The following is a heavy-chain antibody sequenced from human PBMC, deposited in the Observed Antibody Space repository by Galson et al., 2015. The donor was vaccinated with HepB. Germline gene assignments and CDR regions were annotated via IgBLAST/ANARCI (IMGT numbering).Heavy chain of an antibody. CDR2: IWSDGTNK. V-gene: IGHV3-33*01. Sequence: SLRLSCAASGFTFRIHGMNWVRQAPGKGLEWVASIWSDGTNKYYADSVKGRFTISRDNSKNALYLQMNSLGAEDTAVYHWARGGDPYNYGSALDFWGQGTLVTVSS. CDR1: GFTFRIHG. J-gene: IGHJ4*02. CDR3: ARGGDPYNYGSALDF. D-gene: IGHD3-3*01.